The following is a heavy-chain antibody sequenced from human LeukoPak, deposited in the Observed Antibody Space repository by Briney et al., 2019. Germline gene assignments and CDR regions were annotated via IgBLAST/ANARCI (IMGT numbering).Heavy chain of an antibody. CDR3: ARGVVVAARNWLDP. Sequence: PSETLSLTCTVSGGSISSGSYYWSWIRQPAGKGLEWIGRIYTSGSTNYNPSLKSRVTISVDTSKNQFSLKLSSVTAADTAVYYCARGVVVAARNWLDPWGQGTLVTASS. CDR2: IYTSGST. D-gene: IGHD2-15*01. V-gene: IGHV4-61*02. J-gene: IGHJ5*02. CDR1: GGSISSGSYY.